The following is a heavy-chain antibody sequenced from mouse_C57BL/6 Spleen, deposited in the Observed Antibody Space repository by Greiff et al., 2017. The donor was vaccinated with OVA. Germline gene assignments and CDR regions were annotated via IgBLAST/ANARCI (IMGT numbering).Heavy chain of an antibody. V-gene: IGHV1-80*01. CDR2: IYPGDGDT. Sequence: QVQLQQSGAELVKPGASVKISCKASGYAFSSYWMNWVKQRPGKGLEWIGQIYPGDGDTNYNGKLKGKATLTADKSSSTAYMQLSSLTSEDSAVYFCARAWDVGAMDYWGQGTSVTVSS. CDR1: GYAFSSYW. D-gene: IGHD4-1*01. J-gene: IGHJ4*01. CDR3: ARAWDVGAMDY.